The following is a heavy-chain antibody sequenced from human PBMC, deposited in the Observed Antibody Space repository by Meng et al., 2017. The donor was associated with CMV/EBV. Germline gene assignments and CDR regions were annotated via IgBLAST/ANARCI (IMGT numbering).Heavy chain of an antibody. V-gene: IGHV4-34*01. CDR3: ARDTAYYYDSSGYTDYP. CDR2: INHSGST. D-gene: IGHD3-22*01. Sequence: SETLSLTCAVYGGSFSGYYWSWIRQPPGKGLEWIGEINHSGSTNCNPSLKSRVTISVDTSKNQFSLKLSSVTAADTAVYYCARDTAYYYDSSGYTDYPWGQGTLVTVSS. J-gene: IGHJ5*02. CDR1: GGSFSGYY.